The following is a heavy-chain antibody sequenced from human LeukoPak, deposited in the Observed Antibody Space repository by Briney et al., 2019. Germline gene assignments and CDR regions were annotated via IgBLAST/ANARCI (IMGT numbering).Heavy chain of an antibody. CDR1: GGSFSGYY. Sequence: SETLSLTCAVYGGSFSGYYWSWIRQPPGKGLEWIGEINHSGSTNYNPSLKSRVTISVDTSKNQFSLKLSSVTAADTAVYYCASGKRGGWLQLLDYWGQGTLVTVSS. D-gene: IGHD5-24*01. V-gene: IGHV4-34*01. J-gene: IGHJ4*02. CDR2: INHSGST. CDR3: ASGKRGGWLQLLDY.